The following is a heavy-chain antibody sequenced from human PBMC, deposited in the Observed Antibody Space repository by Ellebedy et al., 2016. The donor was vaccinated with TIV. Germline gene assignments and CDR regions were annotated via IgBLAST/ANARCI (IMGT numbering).Heavy chain of an antibody. J-gene: IGHJ4*02. V-gene: IGHV3-74*01. CDR2: INSDGSST. CDR3: ATGRLVLDY. Sequence: GESLKISXAASGFTFSSYRMHWVRQAPGKGLVWVSRINSDGSSTSYADSVKGRFTISRDNAKNTLYLQMNSLRAEDTAVYYCATGRLVLDYWGQGTLVTVSS. CDR1: GFTFSSYR. D-gene: IGHD6-6*01.